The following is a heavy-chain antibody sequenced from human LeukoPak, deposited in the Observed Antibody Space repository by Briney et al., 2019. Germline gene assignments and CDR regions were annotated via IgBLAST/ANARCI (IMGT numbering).Heavy chain of an antibody. D-gene: IGHD5-12*01. CDR2: INPNNGVT. CDR3: ARIHSAYDL. CDR1: GYTFIVSY. V-gene: IGHV1-2*02. Sequence: SVMVSCKASGYTFIVSYIHWVRQAPGQGLEWMGWINPNNGVTSYAQKFQGRVTMTRDTSITTAYLDLSSLTSDDTAIYYCARIHSAYDLWGQGTLVTVSS. J-gene: IGHJ5*02.